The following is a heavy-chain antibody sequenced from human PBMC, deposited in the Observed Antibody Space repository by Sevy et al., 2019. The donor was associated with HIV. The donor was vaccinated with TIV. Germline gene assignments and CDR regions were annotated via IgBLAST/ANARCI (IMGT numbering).Heavy chain of an antibody. J-gene: IGHJ4*02. CDR1: GFTFSSYA. Sequence: GGSLRLSCAASGFTFSSYAMSWVRQAPGKGLEWVSAISGSGGSTYYADSVKRRFTISRDNSKNTLYLQMNSLRAEDTAVYYCAKDRRRAAAGTYDYWGQGTLVTVSS. V-gene: IGHV3-23*01. CDR2: ISGSGGST. D-gene: IGHD6-13*01. CDR3: AKDRRRAAAGTYDY.